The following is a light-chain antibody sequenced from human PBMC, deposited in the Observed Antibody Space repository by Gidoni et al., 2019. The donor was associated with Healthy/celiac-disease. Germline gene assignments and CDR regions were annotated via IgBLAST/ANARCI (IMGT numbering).Light chain of an antibody. Sequence: DIQMTQSPSSLSASVGDRVTITCRASQSISSYLNWYQQKPGKAPKLLIYAASSLQSGVPSRFSGSGSGTDFTLTISSLQPEDIATYYCQQSYNTPSTFGGGTKVEIK. CDR2: AAS. CDR3: QQSYNTPST. V-gene: IGKV1-39*01. J-gene: IGKJ4*01. CDR1: QSISSY.